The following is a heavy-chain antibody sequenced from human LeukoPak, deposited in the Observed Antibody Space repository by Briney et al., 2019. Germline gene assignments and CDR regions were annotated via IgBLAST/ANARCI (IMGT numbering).Heavy chain of an antibody. CDR2: IYYSGST. D-gene: IGHD5-18*01. CDR1: GGSISSSSYY. CDR3: AKGAGGFGYYNWFDP. Sequence: SETLSLTCTVSGGSISSSSYYWGWIRQPPGKGLEWIGSIYYSGSTYYNPSLKSRVTISVDTSKNQFSLKLSSVTAADTAIYYCAKGAGGFGYYNWFDPWGQGTLVTVSS. V-gene: IGHV4-39*07. J-gene: IGHJ5*02.